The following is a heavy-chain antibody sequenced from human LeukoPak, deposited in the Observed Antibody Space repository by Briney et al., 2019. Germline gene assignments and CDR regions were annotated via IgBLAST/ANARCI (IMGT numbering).Heavy chain of an antibody. CDR2: INHSGST. V-gene: IGHV4-34*01. Sequence: PSETLSLTCAVYGGSFSGYYWSWIRQPPGKGPEWIGEINHSGSTNYNPSLKSRVTISVDTSKNQFSLKLSSVTAADTAVYYCARGLGLPTDYWGQGTLVTVSS. CDR3: ARGLGLPTDY. CDR1: GGSFSGYY. D-gene: IGHD1-7*01. J-gene: IGHJ4*02.